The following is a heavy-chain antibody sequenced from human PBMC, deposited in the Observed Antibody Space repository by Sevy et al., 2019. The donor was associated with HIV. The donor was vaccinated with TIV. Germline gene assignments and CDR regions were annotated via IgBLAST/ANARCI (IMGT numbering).Heavy chain of an antibody. CDR3: AKEVDDSGSE. J-gene: IGHJ4*02. V-gene: IGHV3-7*01. Sequence: GGSLRLSCAASGFTLSSYWVTWVRQAPGKGLEWVANIEQDGSVRKYLDSVKGRFTISRDNAKNSVYLEMNSLRVEDTAIYYWAKEVDDSGSEWGQGTLVTVSS. CDR1: GFTLSSYW. CDR2: IEQDGSVR. D-gene: IGHD3-10*01.